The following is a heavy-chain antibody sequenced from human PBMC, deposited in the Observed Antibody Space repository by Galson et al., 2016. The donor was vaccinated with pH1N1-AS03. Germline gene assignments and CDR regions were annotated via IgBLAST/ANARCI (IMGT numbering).Heavy chain of an antibody. V-gene: IGHV3-7*03. D-gene: IGHD6-13*01. Sequence: SLRLSCAVSGFSFSSYWMTWVRLTPGKGLEWVANINQDGSAVHYVDSVKGRFTISRDNAKNSLSLQMNSLRDEDTAVYYCTRGGYSSTWYWVYWGQGTLVTVSS. CDR2: INQDGSAV. CDR1: GFSFSSYW. CDR3: TRGGYSSTWYWVY. J-gene: IGHJ4*02.